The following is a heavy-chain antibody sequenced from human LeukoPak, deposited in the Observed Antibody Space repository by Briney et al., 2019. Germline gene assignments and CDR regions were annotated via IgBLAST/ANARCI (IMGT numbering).Heavy chain of an antibody. D-gene: IGHD4/OR15-4a*01. V-gene: IGHV4-39*07. Sequence: SETLSLTCIVSGGSISSSSYYWGWIRQPPGKGLEWIGSIYYSGSTYYNPSLKSRVTISVDTSKNQFSLKLSSVTAADTAVYYCARVMTMVTSPYFDYWGQGTLVTVSS. CDR3: ARVMTMVTSPYFDY. J-gene: IGHJ4*02. CDR2: IYYSGST. CDR1: GGSISSSSYY.